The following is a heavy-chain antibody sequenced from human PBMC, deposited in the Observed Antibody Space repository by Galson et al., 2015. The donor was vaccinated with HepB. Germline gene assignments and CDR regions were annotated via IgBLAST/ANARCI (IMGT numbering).Heavy chain of an antibody. D-gene: IGHD2-2*02. CDR1: GYTFTSYG. Sequence: SVKVSCKASGYTFTSYGISWVRQAPGQGLEWMGWISAYNGNTNYAQKLQGRVTMTTDTSTSTAYMELRSLRSDDTAVYYCARDSPSPVPAAIEGDYYYYGMDVWGQGTTVTVSS. J-gene: IGHJ6*02. V-gene: IGHV1-18*01. CDR2: ISAYNGNT. CDR3: ARDSPSPVPAAIEGDYYYYGMDV.